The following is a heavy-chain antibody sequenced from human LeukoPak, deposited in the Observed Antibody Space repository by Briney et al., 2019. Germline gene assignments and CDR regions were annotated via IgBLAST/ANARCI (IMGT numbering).Heavy chain of an antibody. CDR2: ISSSGFTI. CDR3: ARGTLRTTPDY. Sequence: GGSLRLSCAAPGFTFSNYEMPWVRQAPGKGLEWISYISSSGFTIYYADSVKGRFTISRDNARNSPYLQMNSLRADDTAVYYCARGTLRTTPDYWGQGTLVTVSS. V-gene: IGHV3-48*03. J-gene: IGHJ4*02. D-gene: IGHD1-1*01. CDR1: GFTFSNYE.